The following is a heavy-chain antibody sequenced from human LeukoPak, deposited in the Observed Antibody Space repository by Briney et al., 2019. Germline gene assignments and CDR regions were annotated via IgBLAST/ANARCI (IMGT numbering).Heavy chain of an antibody. CDR3: ARHPANSGYYFYYLDF. J-gene: IGHJ4*02. CDR1: GGSISSGGYY. D-gene: IGHD3-22*01. CDR2: IYYSGST. Sequence: SQTLSLTCTVSGGSISSGGYYWSWIRQHPGKGLEWIGYIYYSGSTYYNPSLQSRVTISVDTSKNQFSLKVTSVTAADTAIYYCARHPANSGYYFYYLDFWGQGTLVTVSS. V-gene: IGHV4-31*03.